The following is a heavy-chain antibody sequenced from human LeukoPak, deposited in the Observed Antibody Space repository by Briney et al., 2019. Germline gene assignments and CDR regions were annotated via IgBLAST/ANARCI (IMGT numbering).Heavy chain of an antibody. CDR3: ARDAGNFDY. J-gene: IGHJ4*02. V-gene: IGHV4-38-2*02. D-gene: IGHD1-14*01. Sequence: SETLSLTCTVSGYSISSGYYWGWLQQPPGKGLEGVGRIYHSGSTYYNPSLKSRVTISVDTSKNQFSLKLSSVTAADTAVYYCARDAGNFDYWGQGTLATVSS. CDR2: IYHSGST. CDR1: GYSISSGYY.